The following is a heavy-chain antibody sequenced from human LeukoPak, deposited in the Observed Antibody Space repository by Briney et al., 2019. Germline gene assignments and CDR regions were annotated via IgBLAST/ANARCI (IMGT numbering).Heavy chain of an antibody. Sequence: KPGGSLRLSCAASGFTFSDYYMSWIRQAPGKGLEWVSYISSSGSTIYYTDSVKGRFTISRDNANNSLYLQMNSLRAEDTAVYYCARDRQATWYAVKSAMDVWGKGTTVTVSS. D-gene: IGHD1-26*01. CDR3: ARDRQATWYAVKSAMDV. CDR1: GFTFSDYY. CDR2: ISSSGSTI. V-gene: IGHV3-11*04. J-gene: IGHJ6*03.